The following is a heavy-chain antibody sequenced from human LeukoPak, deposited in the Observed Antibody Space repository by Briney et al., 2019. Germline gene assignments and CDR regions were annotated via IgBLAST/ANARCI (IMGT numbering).Heavy chain of an antibody. CDR1: GFISSDYY. Sequence: PGGSLRLSCTASGFISSDYYMTWMRQAPGKGLEWISYISSGGSTKKYADSVKGRFTISRDNAKKSLYLQMNSLRAEDTAVYYCAREVITMVRGTNFDYWGQGTLVTVSS. V-gene: IGHV3-11*04. J-gene: IGHJ4*02. CDR2: ISSGGSTK. D-gene: IGHD3-10*01. CDR3: AREVITMVRGTNFDY.